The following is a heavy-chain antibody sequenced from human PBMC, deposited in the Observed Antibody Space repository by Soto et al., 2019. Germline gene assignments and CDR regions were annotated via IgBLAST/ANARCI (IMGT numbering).Heavy chain of an antibody. V-gene: IGHV3-30*18. Sequence: HPGGSLRLSCAASGFTFSSYGMHWVRQAPGKGLEWVAVISYDGSNKYYADSVKGRFTISRDNSKNTLYLQMNSLRAEDTAVYYCVKDLSKAGMDVWGQGTTVTVSS. CDR2: ISYDGSNK. CDR1: GFTFSSYG. J-gene: IGHJ6*02. CDR3: VKDLSKAGMDV.